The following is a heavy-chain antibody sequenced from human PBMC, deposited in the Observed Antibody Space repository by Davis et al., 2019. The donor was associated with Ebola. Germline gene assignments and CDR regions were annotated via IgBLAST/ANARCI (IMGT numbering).Heavy chain of an antibody. CDR1: GYSFTSYW. CDR3: ARGTDGYNPGGYFDS. V-gene: IGHV5-51*01. CDR2: IYPGDSDT. D-gene: IGHD5-24*01. J-gene: IGHJ4*02. Sequence: GESLKISRKGSGYSFTSYWIAWVRQMPGKGLEWMGIIYPGDSDTRYSPSFQGQVTISADKSISTAYLQWSSLKASDTAMYYCARGTDGYNPGGYFDSWGQGTLVTVSS.